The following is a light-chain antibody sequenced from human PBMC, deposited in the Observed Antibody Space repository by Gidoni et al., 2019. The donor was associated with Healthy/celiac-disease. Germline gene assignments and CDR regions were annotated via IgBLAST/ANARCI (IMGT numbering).Light chain of an antibody. CDR2: DAS. J-gene: IGKJ2*01. V-gene: IGKV3-11*01. CDR3: QQRSNWPPRYT. CDR1: QSVSSY. Sequence: IVFTPSPATLSLSPGERATLSCRASQSVSSYLAWYQQKPGQAPRLLIYDASNRATGIPARFSGSGSGTDFNLTISSLEPEDFAVYYCQQRSNWPPRYTFGQGTKLEIK.